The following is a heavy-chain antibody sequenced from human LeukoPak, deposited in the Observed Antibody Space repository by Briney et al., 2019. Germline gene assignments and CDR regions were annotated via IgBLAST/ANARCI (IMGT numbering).Heavy chain of an antibody. CDR2: ISYDGSNK. CDR1: ISSFSSSM. J-gene: IGHJ3*02. V-gene: IGHV3-30*03. D-gene: IGHD2-15*01. Sequence: PGGSLRLSCAASISSFSSSMMYWVRQAPGKGLEWVTLISYDGSNKYYADSVKGRFTISRDNSKNTLYLQMNSLRAGDTAVYYCARDCTGGTCYDAFDIWGQGTMVTVSS. CDR3: ARDCTGGTCYDAFDI.